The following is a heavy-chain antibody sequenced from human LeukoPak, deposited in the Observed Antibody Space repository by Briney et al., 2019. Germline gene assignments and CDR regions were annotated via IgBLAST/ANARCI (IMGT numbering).Heavy chain of an antibody. V-gene: IGHV3-7*01. CDR1: GFTFSSYW. D-gene: IGHD4-17*01. CDR3: ARDWDHGDFGTNGYYFDY. Sequence: GGSLRLSCAASGFTFSSYWMSWVRQAPGKGLEWVANIKQDGSEKYYVDSVKGRFTISRDNAKDSLYLQMNSLRAEDTAVYYCARDWDHGDFGTNGYYFDYWGQGTLVTVSS. J-gene: IGHJ4*02. CDR2: IKQDGSEK.